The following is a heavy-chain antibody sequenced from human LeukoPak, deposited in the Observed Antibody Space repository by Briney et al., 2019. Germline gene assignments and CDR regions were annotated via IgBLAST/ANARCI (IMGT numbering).Heavy chain of an antibody. V-gene: IGHV4-28*01. D-gene: IGHD6-13*01. CDR3: VKMRGSSWYRGIDY. Sequence: KSSETLSFTCAVSGYSISSNNWWGWIRQPPGKGLEWIGYIYYSGSTYYNPSLRSRVTMSVDTSKNQLSLKLSSVTAVDTAVYYCVKMRGSSWYRGIDYWGQGTLVTVSS. J-gene: IGHJ4*02. CDR1: GYSISSNNW. CDR2: IYYSGST.